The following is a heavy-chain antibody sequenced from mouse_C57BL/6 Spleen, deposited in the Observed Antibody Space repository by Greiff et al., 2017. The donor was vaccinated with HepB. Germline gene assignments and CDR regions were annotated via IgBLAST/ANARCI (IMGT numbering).Heavy chain of an antibody. CDR1: GFTFSSYT. V-gene: IGHV5-9*01. D-gene: IGHD2-3*01. CDR3: ARHPGYYHFDY. Sequence: EVMLVESGGGLVKPGGSLKLSCAASGFTFSSYTMSWVRQTPEKRLEWVATISGGGGNTYYPDSVKGRFTISRDNAKNTLYLQMSSLRSEDTALYYCARHPGYYHFDYWGQGTTLTVSS. CDR2: ISGGGGNT. J-gene: IGHJ2*01.